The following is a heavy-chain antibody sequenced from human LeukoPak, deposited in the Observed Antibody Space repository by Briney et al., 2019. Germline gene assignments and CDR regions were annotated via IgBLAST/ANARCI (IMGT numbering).Heavy chain of an antibody. CDR1: GGSISSGSYY. Sequence: SETLSLTCTVSGGSISSGSYYWSWIRQPAGKGLEWIGRIYTSGSTNYNPSLKSRVTISVDTSKNQFSLKLSSVTAADTAVYYCATSAHSSSSHYYYYYMDVWGRGTTVTVSS. J-gene: IGHJ6*03. D-gene: IGHD6-6*01. CDR3: ATSAHSSSSHYYYYYMDV. CDR2: IYTSGST. V-gene: IGHV4-61*02.